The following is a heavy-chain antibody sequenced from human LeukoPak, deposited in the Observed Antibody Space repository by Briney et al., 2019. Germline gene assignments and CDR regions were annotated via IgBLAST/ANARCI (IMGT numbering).Heavy chain of an antibody. CDR2: IYTSGST. D-gene: IGHD3-10*01. CDR3: AREGYGSGKSPNNWFDP. V-gene: IGHV4-4*09. J-gene: IGHJ5*02. CDR1: GGSISSYY. Sequence: SETLSLTCTVSGGSISSYYWSWIRQPPGKGLEWIGYIYTSGSTNYNPSLKSRVTISVDTSKNQFSLKLSSVTAADTAVYYCAREGYGSGKSPNNWFDPWGQGTLVTVSS.